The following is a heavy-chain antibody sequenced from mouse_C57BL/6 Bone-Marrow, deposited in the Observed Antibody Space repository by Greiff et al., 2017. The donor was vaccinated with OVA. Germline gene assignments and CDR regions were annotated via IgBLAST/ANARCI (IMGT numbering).Heavy chain of an antibody. CDR2: SDPENGDT. Sequence: VQLKESGAELVRPGASVKLSCTASGFNIKDDYMHWVKQRPELGLEWIGWSDPENGDTEYASNFQGKASITADTSPNTAYLQLRSRTSEDNAVYYWTTRGQIRLPFAYWGHGTLVTVSA. CDR3: TTRGQIRLPFAY. D-gene: IGHD3-2*02. CDR1: GFNIKDDY. V-gene: IGHV14-4*01. J-gene: IGHJ3*01.